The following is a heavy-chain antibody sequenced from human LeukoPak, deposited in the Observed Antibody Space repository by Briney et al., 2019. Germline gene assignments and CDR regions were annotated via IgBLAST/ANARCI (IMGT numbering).Heavy chain of an antibody. CDR2: ISGSGGST. CDR3: ARGNSSYGSKYYYYYGMDV. D-gene: IGHD3-10*01. J-gene: IGHJ6*02. V-gene: IGHV3-23*01. CDR1: GFTFSSYA. Sequence: PGGSLRLSCAASGFTFSSYAMSWVRQAPGKGLEWVSAISGSGGSTYYADSVKGRFTISRHNSKNTLYLQMNSLRAEDTAVYYCARGNSSYGSKYYYYYGMDVWGQGTTVTVSS.